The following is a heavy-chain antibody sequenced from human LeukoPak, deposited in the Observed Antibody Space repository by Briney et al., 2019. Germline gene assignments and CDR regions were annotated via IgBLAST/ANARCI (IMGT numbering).Heavy chain of an antibody. CDR1: GYTLTELS. CDR3: ATTSPYGSYDGLGAFDI. J-gene: IGHJ3*02. CDR2: FDPEDGET. D-gene: IGHD1-26*01. V-gene: IGHV1-24*01. Sequence: ASVKVSCKVSGYTLTELSMHWVRQAPGKGLEWMGGFDPEDGETIYAQKFQGRVTMTEDTSTDTAYMELSSLRSGDTAVYYCATTSPYGSYDGLGAFDIWGQGTMVTVSS.